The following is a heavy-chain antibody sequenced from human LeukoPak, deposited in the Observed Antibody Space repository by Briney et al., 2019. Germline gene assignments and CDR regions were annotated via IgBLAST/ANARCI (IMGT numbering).Heavy chain of an antibody. CDR2: IFGSGGSA. CDR3: GKTTTGYSSGRYPGWPVDY. CDR1: GFTFNSYA. V-gene: IGHV3-23*01. Sequence: GGSLRLSCAASGFTFNSYAMYWVRQAPGKGLEWVSGIFGSGGSAHYADSVKGRFTISRDNSKNTVYLQMDSLRVEDMAVYCCGKTTTGYSSGRYPGWPVDYWGQGTLVTVSS. J-gene: IGHJ4*02. D-gene: IGHD6-19*01.